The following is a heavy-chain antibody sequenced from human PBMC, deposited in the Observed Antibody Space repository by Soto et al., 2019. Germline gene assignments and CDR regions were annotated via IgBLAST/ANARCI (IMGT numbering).Heavy chain of an antibody. Sequence: GSGPTLVNPTQTLTLTCTFSGFSLSTSGMCVSWIRQPPGKALEWLALIDWDDDKYYSTSLKTRLTISKDTSKNRVVLTMTNMDPVDTATYYCARIQSVIGDRRYYYYYYYGMDVWGQGTTVTVSS. D-gene: IGHD3-22*01. V-gene: IGHV2-70*01. CDR2: IDWDDDK. J-gene: IGHJ6*02. CDR1: GFSLSTSGMC. CDR3: ARIQSVIGDRRYYYYYYYGMDV.